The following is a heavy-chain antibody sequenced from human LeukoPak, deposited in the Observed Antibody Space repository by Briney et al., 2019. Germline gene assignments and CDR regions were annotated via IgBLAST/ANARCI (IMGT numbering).Heavy chain of an antibody. J-gene: IGHJ4*02. CDR3: ARDYYDSTEEAYYFDY. CDR2: ISAYNGNT. D-gene: IGHD3-22*01. Sequence: ASVKVSCKASGYTLTSYGISWVRQAPGQGLEWMGWISAYNGNTNYAQKLQGRVTMTTDTSTSTAYMELRSLRSDDTAVYYCARDYYDSTEEAYYFDYWGQGTLVTVSS. CDR1: GYTLTSYG. V-gene: IGHV1-18*01.